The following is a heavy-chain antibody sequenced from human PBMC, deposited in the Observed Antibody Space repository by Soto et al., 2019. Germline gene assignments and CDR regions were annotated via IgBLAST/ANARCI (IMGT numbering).Heavy chain of an antibody. Sequence: PGGSLRLSCAASGFKFSNYAMSWVRQAPGKGLEWVSLISATGGGTYYADSVKGRFTISIDNSHNTLYLQVHSLTAEDTAVCYCAKDRRAGGNSAFYFDFWRQGAQVTVSS. J-gene: IGHJ4*02. CDR3: AKDRRAGGNSAFYFDF. CDR1: GFKFSNYA. CDR2: ISATGGGT. V-gene: IGHV3-23*01. D-gene: IGHD2-15*01.